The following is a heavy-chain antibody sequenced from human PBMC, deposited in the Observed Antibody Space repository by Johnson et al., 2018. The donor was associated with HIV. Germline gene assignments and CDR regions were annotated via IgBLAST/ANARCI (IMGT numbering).Heavy chain of an antibody. V-gene: IGHV3-30-3*01. Sequence: QVQLVESGGGVVQPGRSLRLSCAASGFTFRSYAMHWVRQAPGQGLEWVAVISYDGSTQYYADSVKGRFTLARDNSKNTLYLQMNSLRAEDTAVYYCAKDERAGQWLVLAFDIWGQGTMVTVSS. J-gene: IGHJ3*02. CDR2: ISYDGSTQ. D-gene: IGHD6-19*01. CDR1: GFTFRSYA. CDR3: AKDERAGQWLVLAFDI.